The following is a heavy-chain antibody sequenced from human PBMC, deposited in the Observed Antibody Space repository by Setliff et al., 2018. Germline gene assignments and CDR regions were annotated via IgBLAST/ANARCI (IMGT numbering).Heavy chain of an antibody. CDR1: GFTFSTYS. CDR3: ARGSGNYYGSGNYYHFDY. D-gene: IGHD3-10*01. J-gene: IGHJ4*02. Sequence: PGGSLRLSCAASGFTFSTYSMNWVRQAPGKGLEWVSYVSSGSSIIYYADSVKGRFTISRDNAKNSLYLQMNSLRAEDTAVYYCARGSGNYYGSGNYYHFDYWGQGTLVT. CDR2: VSSGSSII. V-gene: IGHV3-48*01.